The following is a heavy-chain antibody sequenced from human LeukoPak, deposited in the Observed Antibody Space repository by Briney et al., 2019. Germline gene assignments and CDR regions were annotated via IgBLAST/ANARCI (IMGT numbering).Heavy chain of an antibody. V-gene: IGHV4-59*01. CDR3: ARERSPGSYYDAFDI. CDR1: GGSISYYY. CDR2: IYYSGST. J-gene: IGHJ3*02. Sequence: SETLSLTCTVSGGSISYYYWSWIRQPPGKGLEWIGYIYYSGSTNYNPSLKSRATISVDTSKNQFSLKLSSVTAADTAVYYCARERSPGSYYDAFDIWGQGTMVTVSS. D-gene: IGHD1-26*01.